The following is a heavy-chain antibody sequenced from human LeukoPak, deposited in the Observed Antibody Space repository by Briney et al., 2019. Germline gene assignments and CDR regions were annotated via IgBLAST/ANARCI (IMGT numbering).Heavy chain of an antibody. V-gene: IGHV3-15*01. CDR1: GFTSSNAW. CDR3: TTVARHSSGWLFDY. J-gene: IGHJ4*02. Sequence: GGSLRLSCAASGFTSSNAWMSWVRQAPGKGLEWVGRIKSKTDGGTTDYAAPVKGRFTISRDDSKNTLYLQMNSLKTEDTAVYYCTTVARHSSGWLFDYWGQGTLVTVSS. CDR2: IKSKTDGGTT. D-gene: IGHD6-19*01.